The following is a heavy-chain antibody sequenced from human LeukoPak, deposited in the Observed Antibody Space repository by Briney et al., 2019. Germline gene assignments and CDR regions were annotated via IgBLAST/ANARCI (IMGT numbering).Heavy chain of an antibody. D-gene: IGHD3-10*01. CDR1: GFTFSSYS. Sequence: GGSLRLSCAASGFTFSSYSMNWVRQAPGKGLEWVSYISSSSSTIYYADSVKGRFTISRDNAKNSLYLQMNSLRDEDTAVYYCARYITMVRGVIIRAPLGFDYWGQGTLVTVSS. J-gene: IGHJ4*02. V-gene: IGHV3-48*02. CDR2: ISSSSSTI. CDR3: ARYITMVRGVIIRAPLGFDY.